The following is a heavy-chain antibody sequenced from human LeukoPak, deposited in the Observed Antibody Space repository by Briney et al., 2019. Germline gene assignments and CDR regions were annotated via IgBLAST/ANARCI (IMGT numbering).Heavy chain of an antibody. CDR3: ARVGGGGLFDY. J-gene: IGHJ4*02. D-gene: IGHD2-15*01. V-gene: IGHV4-61*01. CDR1: GDSVSSRSYL. CDR2: IHDSGRT. Sequence: SETLSLTCTVSGDSVSSRSYLWSWIRQPREKGLEWIGYIHDSGRTDCNPSLKSRVTISVDTSKNQFSLKLSSVTAADTAVYYCARVGGGGLFDYWGPGILVTVSS.